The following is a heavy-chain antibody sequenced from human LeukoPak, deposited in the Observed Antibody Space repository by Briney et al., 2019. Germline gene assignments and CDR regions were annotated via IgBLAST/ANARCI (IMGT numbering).Heavy chain of an antibody. Sequence: AGGSLRLSGAASGFTFSSYGMNWVRQAPGKGLEWVSAISGSGGSTYYADSVKGRFTISRDNSKNTLSLQMNTLRAEDTAVYFCAKDVQQQLAYFDYWGQGTLVTVSS. V-gene: IGHV3-23*01. J-gene: IGHJ4*02. CDR3: AKDVQQQLAYFDY. CDR1: GFTFSSYG. CDR2: ISGSGGST. D-gene: IGHD6-13*01.